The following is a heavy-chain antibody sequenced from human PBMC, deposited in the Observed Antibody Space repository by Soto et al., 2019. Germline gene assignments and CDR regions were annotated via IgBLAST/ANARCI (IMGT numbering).Heavy chain of an antibody. V-gene: IGHV3-23*01. J-gene: IGHJ4*02. Sequence: GGSLRLSCAAFGFTFGSYAMSWVRQAPGKGLEWVSTISNSGNSTYYADSVKGRFTITRDNSQNTQYLQMNSLRAEDTAVYYCAKDKGYDSSEGGDYWGQGTLVTVSS. D-gene: IGHD3-22*01. CDR2: ISNSGNST. CDR3: AKDKGYDSSEGGDY. CDR1: GFTFGSYA.